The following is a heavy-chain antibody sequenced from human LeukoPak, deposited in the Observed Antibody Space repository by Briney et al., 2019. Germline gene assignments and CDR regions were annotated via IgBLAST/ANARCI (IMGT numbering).Heavy chain of an antibody. CDR3: ASAPPLEWLSWFDP. D-gene: IGHD3-3*01. CDR1: GGTFSSYT. Sequence: ASVKVSCKASGGTFSSYTISWVRQAPGQGLEWMGRIIPILGIADYAQKFQGRVTITADKSTSTAYMELSSLRSEDTAVYYCASAPPLEWLSWFDPWGQGTLVTVSS. CDR2: IIPILGIA. V-gene: IGHV1-69*02. J-gene: IGHJ5*02.